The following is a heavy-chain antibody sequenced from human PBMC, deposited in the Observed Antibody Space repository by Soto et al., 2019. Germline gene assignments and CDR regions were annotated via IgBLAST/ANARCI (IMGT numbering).Heavy chain of an antibody. CDR3: ALQGDDYDQYYFDS. Sequence: GESLKISCKTSGYTFSRYWIAWVRQMPGKGLEWMRFIHPGDSDTRYRPYFQGQVIISADKSLSTAYLHWSSLEASDTAVYYCALQGDDYDQYYFDSWGQGTLSTTSS. CDR1: GYTFSRYW. D-gene: IGHD4-17*01. J-gene: IGHJ4*02. CDR2: IHPGDSDT. V-gene: IGHV5-51*01.